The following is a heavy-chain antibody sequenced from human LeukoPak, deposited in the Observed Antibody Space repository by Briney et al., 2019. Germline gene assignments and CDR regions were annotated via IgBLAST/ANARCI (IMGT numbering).Heavy chain of an antibody. CDR2: ISGSGGST. V-gene: IGHV3-23*01. CDR3: AKSRYSRSNFDY. J-gene: IGHJ4*02. Sequence: PGGSLRLSCAASGFTFSSYAMSWVRQAPGKGLEWVSAISGSGGSTYYADSVKGRLTISRDNSKNTLYLQMNSLRAEDTAVYYCAKSRYSRSNFDYWGQGTLVTVSS. CDR1: GFTFSSYA. D-gene: IGHD6-13*01.